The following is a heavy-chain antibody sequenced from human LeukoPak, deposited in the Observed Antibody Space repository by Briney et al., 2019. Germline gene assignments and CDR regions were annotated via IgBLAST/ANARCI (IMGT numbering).Heavy chain of an antibody. CDR3: ARSPVWDYYYYMDV. Sequence: ASVKVSCKASGYTFTGYYMHWVRQAPGQGLEWMGWINPNSGGTNYAQKFRGRVTMTRDTSISTAYMELSRLRSDDTAVYYCARSPVWDYYYYMDVWGKGTTVTISS. D-gene: IGHD2-8*01. V-gene: IGHV1-2*02. CDR1: GYTFTGYY. CDR2: INPNSGGT. J-gene: IGHJ6*03.